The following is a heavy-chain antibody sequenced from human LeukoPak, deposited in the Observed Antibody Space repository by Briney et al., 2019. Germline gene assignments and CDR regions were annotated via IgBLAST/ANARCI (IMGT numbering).Heavy chain of an antibody. CDR1: GGSFSGYY. V-gene: IGHV4-34*01. CDR3: AIRSITMVRGVITKPGWFDP. Sequence: SETLSLTCAVYGGSFSGYYWSWIRQPPGKGLDWIGEINHSGSTNYNPSLKSRVTISVDTSKNQFSLKLSSVTAADTAVYYCAIRSITMVRGVITKPGWFDPWGQGTLVTVSS. D-gene: IGHD3-10*01. J-gene: IGHJ5*02. CDR2: INHSGST.